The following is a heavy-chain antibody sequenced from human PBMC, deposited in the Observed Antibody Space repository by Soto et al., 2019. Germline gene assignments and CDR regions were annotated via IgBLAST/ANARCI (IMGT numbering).Heavy chain of an antibody. CDR2: ISYDGSNK. CDR3: ARGAAVAGIDY. J-gene: IGHJ4*02. D-gene: IGHD6-19*01. CDR1: GFTFSSYA. V-gene: IGHV3-30-3*01. Sequence: QVQLVESGGRVVQPGRSLRLSCAASGFTFSSYAMHWVRQAPGKGLEWVAVISYDGSNKYYADSVNGRFTIPRDNSKHTLYLQMNSLRAEDTAVYYCARGAAVAGIDYWGQVTLVTFSS.